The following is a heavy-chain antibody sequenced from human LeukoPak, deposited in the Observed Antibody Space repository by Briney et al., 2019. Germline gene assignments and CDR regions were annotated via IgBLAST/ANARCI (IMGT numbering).Heavy chain of an antibody. D-gene: IGHD5-24*01. Sequence: SETLSLTCSVSGGLITSTIHYWAWIRQPPGQGLEWIASIYYNDITYYNASLESRVTMSVDTSRNQFSLRLSSVSAADTAVYYCARYRDDYNHLPDTLETWGQGTMVTVSS. CDR3: ARYRDDYNHLPDTLET. CDR1: GGLITSTIHY. CDR2: IYYNDIT. J-gene: IGHJ3*02. V-gene: IGHV4-39*01.